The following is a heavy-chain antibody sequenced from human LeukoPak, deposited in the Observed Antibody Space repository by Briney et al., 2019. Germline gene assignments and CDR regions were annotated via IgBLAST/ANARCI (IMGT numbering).Heavy chain of an antibody. J-gene: IGHJ3*02. D-gene: IGHD3-10*01. V-gene: IGHV3-21*01. CDR1: GVTFNKYS. Sequence: KPGGSLRLSCAASGVTFNKYSMNWVRQAPGKGLEWVSSISTSSIYIYYADSVKGRFTIPRDNAKNSLYLQMNSLRVEDTAVYYCARGRHNSGSFDAFDIWGQGTMVTVSS. CDR3: ARGRHNSGSFDAFDI. CDR2: ISTSSIYI.